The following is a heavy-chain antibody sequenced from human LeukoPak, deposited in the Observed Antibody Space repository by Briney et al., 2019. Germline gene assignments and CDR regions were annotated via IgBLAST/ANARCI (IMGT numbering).Heavy chain of an antibody. J-gene: IGHJ4*02. CDR1: GGSISSYY. V-gene: IGHV4-59*12. CDR3: ARDLVQLERRYFDH. D-gene: IGHD1-1*01. CDR2: IYYSGST. Sequence: SETLSLTCTVSGGSISSYYWSWIRQPPGKGLEWIGYIYYSGSTNYNPSLKSRVTISVDTSKNQFSLKLSSVTAADTAVYYCARDLVQLERRYFDHWGQGTLVTVSS.